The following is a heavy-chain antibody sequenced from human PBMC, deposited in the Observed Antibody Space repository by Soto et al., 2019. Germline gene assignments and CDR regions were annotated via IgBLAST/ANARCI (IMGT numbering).Heavy chain of an antibody. Sequence: ASVKVSCKASGYNFRNYGISWVRQAPGQGLEWVGGISPHNGNTNYAQKFHDTVTMTTDASMTTAYLELRSLRSDDTAIYYCAKTRRIMVVVVIPNESLDMWGQWTLVTVSS. D-gene: IGHD2-15*01. CDR3: AKTRRIMVVVVIPNESLDM. V-gene: IGHV1-18*01. J-gene: IGHJ3*02. CDR2: ISPHNGNT. CDR1: GYNFRNYG.